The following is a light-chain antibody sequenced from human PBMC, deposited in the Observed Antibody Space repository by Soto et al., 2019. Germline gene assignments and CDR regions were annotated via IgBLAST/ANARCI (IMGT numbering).Light chain of an antibody. CDR3: SSYTSSSTEV. Sequence: QSVLTQPASVSGSPGQSITISCTWTSSDVGGYNYVSWYQQHPGKAPKLMIYEVSNRPSGVSNRFSGSKSGNTASLTISGLQAEDEADYYCSSYTSSSTEVFGTGTKVTVL. CDR1: SSDVGGYNY. J-gene: IGLJ1*01. CDR2: EVS. V-gene: IGLV2-14*01.